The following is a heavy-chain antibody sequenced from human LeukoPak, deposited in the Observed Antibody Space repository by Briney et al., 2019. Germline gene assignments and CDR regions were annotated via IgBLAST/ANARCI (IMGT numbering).Heavy chain of an antibody. D-gene: IGHD3-3*01. J-gene: IGHJ3*02. CDR1: GYTFTSYD. CDR2: MNPNSGNT. CDR3: ARSKADYDFWSGYYLPRGPDI. Sequence: ASVKVSCTASGYTFTSYDINWVRQATGQGLEWMGWMNPNSGNTGYAQKFQGRVTMTRNTSISTAYMELSSLRSEDTAVYYCARSKADYDFWSGYYLPRGPDIWGQGTMVTVSS. V-gene: IGHV1-8*01.